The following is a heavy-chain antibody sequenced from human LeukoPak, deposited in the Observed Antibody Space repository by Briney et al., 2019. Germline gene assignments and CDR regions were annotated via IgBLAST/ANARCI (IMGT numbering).Heavy chain of an antibody. J-gene: IGHJ4*02. D-gene: IGHD4-17*01. Sequence: GGSLRLSCAASGLTFSSYGLHWVRQAPGKGLEWVSAISGSGGSTYYADSVKGRFTISRDNSKNTLYLQMNSLRAEDTAVYYCAKDTVTTFLYYFDYWGQGTLVTVSS. CDR2: ISGSGGST. CDR3: AKDTVTTFLYYFDY. V-gene: IGHV3-23*01. CDR1: GLTFSSYG.